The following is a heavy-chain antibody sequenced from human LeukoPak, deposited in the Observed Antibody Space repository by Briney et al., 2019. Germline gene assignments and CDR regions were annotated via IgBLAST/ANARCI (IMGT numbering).Heavy chain of an antibody. CDR1: GGSISSYY. Sequence: SETLSLTCTVSGGSISSYYWSWIRQPAGKGLEWIGRIYTSGSTNYNPSLKSRVTMSVDTSQNQFSLKLSSVTAADTAVYYCARVNRVQQLVRYYYYMDVWGKGTTVTVSS. D-gene: IGHD6-13*01. CDR2: IYTSGST. J-gene: IGHJ6*03. V-gene: IGHV4-4*07. CDR3: ARVNRVQQLVRYYYYMDV.